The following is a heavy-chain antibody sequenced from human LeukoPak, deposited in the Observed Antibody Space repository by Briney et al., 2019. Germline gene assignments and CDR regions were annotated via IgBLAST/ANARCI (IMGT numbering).Heavy chain of an antibody. Sequence: GGSLRLSCAASGFTFSSYWMSWVRQAPGKGLEWVANIKQDGSEKYYVDSVKGRFTISRDNAKNSLYLQMNSLRAEDTAVYYCARDLRDERRVTIFGVVMALGGMDVWGQGTTVTVSS. CDR3: ARDLRDERRVTIFGVVMALGGMDV. CDR1: GFTFSSYW. J-gene: IGHJ6*02. CDR2: IKQDGSEK. V-gene: IGHV3-7*03. D-gene: IGHD3-3*01.